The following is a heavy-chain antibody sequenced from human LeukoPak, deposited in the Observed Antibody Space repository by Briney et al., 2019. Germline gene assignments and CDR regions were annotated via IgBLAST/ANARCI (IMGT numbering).Heavy chain of an antibody. CDR2: ISYDGSNK. D-gene: IGHD3-10*01. Sequence: GRSLRLSCAASGFTFSSYGMHWVRQAPGKGLEWVAVISYDGSNKYYADSVKGRFTISRDNAQNSLYLQMNSLRAEDTAVYFCARDGYATGSHDYWGQGTLVTVSS. CDR1: GFTFSSYG. V-gene: IGHV3-33*05. J-gene: IGHJ4*02. CDR3: ARDGYATGSHDY.